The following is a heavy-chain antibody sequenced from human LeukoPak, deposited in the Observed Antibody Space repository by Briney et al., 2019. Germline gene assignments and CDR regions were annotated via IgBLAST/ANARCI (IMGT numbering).Heavy chain of an antibody. CDR2: IYYSGST. CDR3: ARRGADTGFDY. D-gene: IGHD3-10*01. Sequence: PSETLSLTCTVSGGSISSYYWSWIRQPPGKGLEWIGYIYYSGSTNYNPSLKSRVTISLDTSKNQFSLKLSSVTAADTAVYYCARRGADTGFDYWGQGTLVTVSS. V-gene: IGHV4-59*12. CDR1: GGSISSYY. J-gene: IGHJ4*02.